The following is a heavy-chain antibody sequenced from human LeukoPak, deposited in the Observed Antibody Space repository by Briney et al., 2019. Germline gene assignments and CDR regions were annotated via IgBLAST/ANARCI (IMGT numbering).Heavy chain of an antibody. Sequence: SQTLSLTCTVSGGSISSGGYYWSWIRQHPGKGLEWIGYIYYSGSTYYNPSLKSRVTISVDTSKNQFSLKLSSVTAADTAVYYCARATADYCGSGGGYYYYMDVWGKGTTVTVSS. CDR3: ARATADYCGSGGGYYYYMDV. CDR2: IYYSGST. V-gene: IGHV4-31*03. J-gene: IGHJ6*03. D-gene: IGHD3-10*01. CDR1: GGSISSGGYY.